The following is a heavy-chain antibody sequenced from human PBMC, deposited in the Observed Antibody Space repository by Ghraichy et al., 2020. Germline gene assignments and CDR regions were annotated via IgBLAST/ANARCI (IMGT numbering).Heavy chain of an antibody. J-gene: IGHJ6*03. CDR2: IYPGDSDT. V-gene: IGHV5-51*01. Sequence: GESLNISCLTSGYSFTSYWIGWVRQVPGRGLEWMGIIYPGDSDTTYSPSFRGQVTISADRSISTAYLQWRSLQASDTAIYYCARHVRVTASPPYYYMDVWGKGTAVTVSS. CDR1: GYSFTSYW. D-gene: IGHD2-21*02. CDR3: ARHVRVTASPPYYYMDV.